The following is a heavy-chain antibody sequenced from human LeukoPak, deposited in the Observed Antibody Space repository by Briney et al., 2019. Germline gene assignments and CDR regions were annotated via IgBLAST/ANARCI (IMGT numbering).Heavy chain of an antibody. CDR3: ATEGLTVGAKGY. J-gene: IGHJ4*02. D-gene: IGHD1-26*01. V-gene: IGHV4-39*07. CDR1: GXXIXNGXXY. Sequence: PSEXXSLTXGXXGXXIXNGXXYWAWIRQPPGKGLEWLGTIYYNGATQYNWSLKGRLTLGLDTSNNQFSLKLTSVTAADTAFYYCATEGLTVGAKGYWGPGTLVTVSS. CDR2: IYYNGAT.